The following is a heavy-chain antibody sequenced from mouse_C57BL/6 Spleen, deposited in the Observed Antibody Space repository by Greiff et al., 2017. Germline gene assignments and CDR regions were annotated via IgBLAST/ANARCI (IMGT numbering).Heavy chain of an antibody. CDR2: INPSNGGT. Sequence: QVQLQQPGTELVKPGASVKLSCKASGYTFTSYWMHWVKPRPGQGLEWIGNINPSNGGTNYNEKFKSKATLTVDKSSSTAYMQLSSLTSEDSAVYYCARDYGSSYDWYFDVWGTGTTVTVSS. D-gene: IGHD1-1*01. CDR1: GYTFTSYW. J-gene: IGHJ1*03. CDR3: ARDYGSSYDWYFDV. V-gene: IGHV1-53*01.